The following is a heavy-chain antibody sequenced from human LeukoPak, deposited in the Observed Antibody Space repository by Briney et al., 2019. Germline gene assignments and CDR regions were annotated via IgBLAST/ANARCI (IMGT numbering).Heavy chain of an antibody. D-gene: IGHD3-16*02. V-gene: IGHV5-51*01. CDR2: IYAGDSDT. CDR3: ARHKSDYVWGSYRESDY. Sequence: GESLKISCKGSGYSFTSYWIGWVRQMPGKGLEWMGIIYAGDSDTSYSPSFQGQVTISADKSISTAYLQWSSLKASDTAMYYCARHKSDYVWGSYRESDYWGQGTLVTVSS. CDR1: GYSFTSYW. J-gene: IGHJ4*02.